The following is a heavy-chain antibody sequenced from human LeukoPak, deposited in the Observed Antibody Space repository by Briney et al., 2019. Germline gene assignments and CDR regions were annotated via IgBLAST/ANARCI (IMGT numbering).Heavy chain of an antibody. CDR2: INHSGST. CDR3: ARHPCLYHNTSCYGRWYMDV. J-gene: IGHJ6*03. Sequence: PSETLSLTCTVSGDSISSGTYYWTWIRQPAGKGLEWIGEINHSGSTNYNPPLKSRVTISVDSSKNQFSLKLSSVTAADTAVYYCARHPCLYHNTSCYGRWYMDVWGKGTTVTVSS. CDR1: GDSISSGTYY. V-gene: IGHV4-61*10. D-gene: IGHD2-2*01.